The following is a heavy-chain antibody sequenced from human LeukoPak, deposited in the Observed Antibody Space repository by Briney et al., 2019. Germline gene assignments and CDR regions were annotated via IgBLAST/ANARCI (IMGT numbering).Heavy chain of an antibody. CDR1: GLTFSNYW. CDR2: LNLDGTTR. Sequence: AGSLTLSCAASGLTFSNYWMHWVRQAPGKGLVWVSRLNLDGTTRDYADSVKGRFTISRDNAKNTLSLQMTSLEADDTALYYGARDSAVSCWGWGQGTLVTVS. CDR3: ARDSAVSCWG. D-gene: IGHD2-15*01. V-gene: IGHV3-74*01. J-gene: IGHJ4*02.